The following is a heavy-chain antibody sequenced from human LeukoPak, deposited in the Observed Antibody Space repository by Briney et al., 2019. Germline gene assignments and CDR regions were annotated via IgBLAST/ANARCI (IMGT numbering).Heavy chain of an antibody. J-gene: IGHJ4*02. Sequence: AASVKVSCKASGYTFTSYGISWVRQAPGQGLEWMGGIIPIFGTANYAQKFQGRVTITADESTSTAYMELSSLRSEDTAVYYCATERHGSGSGGGDYWGQGTLVTVSS. V-gene: IGHV1-69*13. CDR1: GYTFTSYG. CDR3: ATERHGSGSGGGDY. D-gene: IGHD3-10*01. CDR2: IIPIFGTA.